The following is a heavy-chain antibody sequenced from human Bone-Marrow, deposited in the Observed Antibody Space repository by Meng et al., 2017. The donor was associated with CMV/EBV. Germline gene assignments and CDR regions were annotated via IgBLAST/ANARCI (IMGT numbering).Heavy chain of an antibody. CDR2: IKQDGSTK. J-gene: IGHJ4*02. V-gene: IGHV3-7*03. CDR3: AKKLEYYDSSGSFDY. Sequence: GESLKISCAASGFTFSSYWMSWVRQAPGKGLEWVANIKQDGSTKYYVDSVKGRFTISRDNAKNSLYLQMNSLRAEDTAVYYCAKKLEYYDSSGSFDYWGQGTLVTVSS. D-gene: IGHD3-22*01. CDR1: GFTFSSYW.